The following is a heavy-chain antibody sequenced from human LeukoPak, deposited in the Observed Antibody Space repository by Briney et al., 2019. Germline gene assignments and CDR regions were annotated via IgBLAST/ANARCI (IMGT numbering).Heavy chain of an antibody. D-gene: IGHD6-19*01. CDR2: FSTSGSTI. V-gene: IGHV3-48*03. Sequence: QPGGSLRLSCVVSGLTFSSYEMNWVRQAPGKGLEWVIYFSTSGSTIYYAVSVKGRFTISRDNAKNSLYLQMNGLRAGDTAIYYCASPQWLACWGQGTLVTVSS. CDR3: ASPQWLAC. J-gene: IGHJ4*02. CDR1: GLTFSSYE.